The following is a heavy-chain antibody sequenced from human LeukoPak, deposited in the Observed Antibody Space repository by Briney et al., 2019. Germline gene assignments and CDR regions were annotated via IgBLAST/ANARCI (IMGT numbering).Heavy chain of an antibody. D-gene: IGHD3-3*01. V-gene: IGHV4-39*01. CDR1: GAYISSNNYY. Sequence: SETLSLTCTVSGAYISSNNYYWGWIRQPPGKGLEWIGSIFSGGYTYYNPSLKSRVTISVDTSKNQFSLKLSSVTAADTAIYYCQSRYLEWLLDYWGQGTLVTVSS. CDR3: QSRYLEWLLDY. J-gene: IGHJ4*02. CDR2: IFSGGYT.